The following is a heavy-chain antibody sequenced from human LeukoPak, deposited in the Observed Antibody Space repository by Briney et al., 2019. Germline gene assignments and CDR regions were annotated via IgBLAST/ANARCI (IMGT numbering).Heavy chain of an antibody. Sequence: GRSLRLSCAASGFTFSSYGMHWVRQAPGKGLEWVAVISYDGSNKYYADSVKGRFTIYRDNSKNTLYLQMNSLRAEDTAVYYCAKDYRRYYYGMDVWGQGTTVTVSS. CDR3: AKDYRRYYYGMDV. D-gene: IGHD4-11*01. CDR2: ISYDGSNK. J-gene: IGHJ6*02. CDR1: GFTFSSYG. V-gene: IGHV3-30*18.